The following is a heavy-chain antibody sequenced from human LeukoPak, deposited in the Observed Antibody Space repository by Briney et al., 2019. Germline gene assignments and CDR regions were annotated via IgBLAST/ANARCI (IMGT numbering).Heavy chain of an antibody. Sequence: PGGSLRLSCAASGFNFSSYAMSWVRQAPGKGLEWVSAISGSGGNTYYADSMKGRFIISRDNSKNTLYLQMNSLRAEDTAVYYCAKAGSIRFDYWGQGILVTVSS. CDR1: GFNFSSYA. D-gene: IGHD1-26*01. CDR2: ISGSGGNT. CDR3: AKAGSIRFDY. J-gene: IGHJ4*02. V-gene: IGHV3-23*01.